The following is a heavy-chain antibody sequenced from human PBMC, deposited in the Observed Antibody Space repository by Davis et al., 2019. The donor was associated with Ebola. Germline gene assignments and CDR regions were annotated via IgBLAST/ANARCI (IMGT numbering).Heavy chain of an antibody. CDR3: AVAAPYHYGIEV. Sequence: GGSLRLSCAASGFTVSSNDLIWVRQAPGKGLEWVSVIYSGGGTFYADSVKGRFTISRDNFKNTLYFEMKSLRAEDTAIYYCAVAAPYHYGIEVWGQGTTVTVSS. V-gene: IGHV3-66*01. CDR1: GFTVSSND. J-gene: IGHJ6*02. CDR2: IYSGGGT. D-gene: IGHD6-13*01.